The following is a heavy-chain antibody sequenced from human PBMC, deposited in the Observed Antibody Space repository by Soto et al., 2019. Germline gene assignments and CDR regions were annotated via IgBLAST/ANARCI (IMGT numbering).Heavy chain of an antibody. Sequence: SETLSLTCTVSGGSISSYYWSWVRQPPGKGLEWIGYIYFSGSTNYNPSLKSRVTISVDTSKNQFSLKLSSVTAADTAVYYCARVIYSSSSRPPRSHYNWFDPWGQGTLVTVSS. CDR1: GGSISSYY. CDR3: ARVIYSSSSRPPRSHYNWFDP. D-gene: IGHD6-13*01. J-gene: IGHJ5*02. V-gene: IGHV4-59*12. CDR2: IYFSGST.